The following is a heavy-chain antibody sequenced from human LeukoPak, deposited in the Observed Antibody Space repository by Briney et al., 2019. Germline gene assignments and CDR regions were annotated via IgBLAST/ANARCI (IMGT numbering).Heavy chain of an antibody. V-gene: IGHV1-18*01. Sequence: ASVKVSCKASGYTFTSYGISWVRQAPGQGLEWMGWISAYNGNTNYAQKLQGRVTMTTDTSTSTAYMELRSLRSDDTAVYYCARDLSSSWYGGDYFDYWGQGILVTVSS. CDR3: ARDLSSSWYGGDYFDY. CDR2: ISAYNGNT. D-gene: IGHD6-13*01. CDR1: GYTFTSYG. J-gene: IGHJ4*02.